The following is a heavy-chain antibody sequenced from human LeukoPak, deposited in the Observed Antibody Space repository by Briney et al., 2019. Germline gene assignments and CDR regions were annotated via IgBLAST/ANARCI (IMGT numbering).Heavy chain of an antibody. CDR3: ARDGRFGELFFLVHH. CDR2: INPSSGVT. CDR1: GYTFIGYY. D-gene: IGHD3-10*01. V-gene: IGHV1-2*06. Sequence: GASVKVSCKTSGYTFIGYYLQRVRQAPGQGLEWMGRINPSSGVTDYAQNFPGRVTMTRDTSINTVYMELSRLKSDDTAVYYCARDGRFGELFFLVHHWGQGTLVTVSS. J-gene: IGHJ5*02.